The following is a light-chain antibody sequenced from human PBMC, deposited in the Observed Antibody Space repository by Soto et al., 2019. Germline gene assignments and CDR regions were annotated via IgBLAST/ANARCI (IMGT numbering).Light chain of an antibody. Sequence: IVLPQSPGTLSLSPGERATLSCRASQGVSSRLAWYQQKPGQAPRLLISGASSRATGIPDRFSGSGSATEFTLTISRLEPEDFALYYCQQYGSSPITFGQGTRLEIK. CDR1: QGVSSR. V-gene: IGKV3-20*01. J-gene: IGKJ5*01. CDR3: QQYGSSPIT. CDR2: GAS.